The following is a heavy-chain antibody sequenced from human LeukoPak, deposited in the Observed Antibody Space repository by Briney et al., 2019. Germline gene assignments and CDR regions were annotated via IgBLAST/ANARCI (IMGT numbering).Heavy chain of an antibody. CDR3: ARGEYVISGYRNDASDI. CDR1: GYTFTDYY. D-gene: IGHD3-22*01. V-gene: IGHV1-2*02. CDR2: INPNSGAT. J-gene: IGHJ3*02. Sequence: ASVKVPCKASGYTFTDYYMHWVRQAPGQRLEWMGWINPNSGATKYAQKFQGRVTMTRDTSISTAYMELSRLTSDDTAVYYCARGEYVISGYRNDASDIWGQGTMVTVSS.